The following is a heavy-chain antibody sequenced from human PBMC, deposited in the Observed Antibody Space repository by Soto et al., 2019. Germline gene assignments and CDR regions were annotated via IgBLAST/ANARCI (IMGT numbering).Heavy chain of an antibody. CDR3: ARVPDY. D-gene: IGHD2-2*01. CDR1: GGSVSSGNYY. CDR2: IYHSGST. Sequence: SETLSPTCTVSGGSVSSGNYYWSWIRQPPGKGLEWIGYIYHSGSTYYNPSLKSRVTISIDRSKNQFSLKLSSVTAADTAVYYCARVPDYWGQGILVTVSS. V-gene: IGHV4-61*01. J-gene: IGHJ4*02.